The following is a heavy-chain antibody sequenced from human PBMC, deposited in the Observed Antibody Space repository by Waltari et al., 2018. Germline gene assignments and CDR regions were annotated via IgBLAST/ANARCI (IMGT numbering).Heavy chain of an antibody. Sequence: QLQLQESGPGLVKPSETLSPPCTVSGRSIRSSRYYWGGIRQPPGKGLEWIGSIYYSGSTYYNPSLKSRVTISVDTSKNQFSLKLSSVTAADTAVYYCARRDTEGDAFDIWGQGTMVTVSS. CDR3: ARRDTEGDAFDI. CDR1: GRSIRSSRYY. J-gene: IGHJ3*02. D-gene: IGHD5-18*01. V-gene: IGHV4-39*01. CDR2: IYYSGST.